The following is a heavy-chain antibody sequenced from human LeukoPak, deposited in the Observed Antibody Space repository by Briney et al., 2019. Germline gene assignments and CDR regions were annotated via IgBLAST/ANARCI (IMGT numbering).Heavy chain of an antibody. V-gene: IGHV4-39*07. CDR3: ARGAPYGDYDY. CDR1: GASFSSTSYF. J-gene: IGHJ4*02. D-gene: IGHD4-17*01. Sequence: SETLSLTCTVSGASFSSTSYFWGWIRQPPGRGLEYLGNIYYSGNTYNNPSLKSRVTISLDTSKNQFSLKLSSVTAADTAVYYCARGAPYGDYDYWGQGTLVTVSS. CDR2: IYYSGNT.